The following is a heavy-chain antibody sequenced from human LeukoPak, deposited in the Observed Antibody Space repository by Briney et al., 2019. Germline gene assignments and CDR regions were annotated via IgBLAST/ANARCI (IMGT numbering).Heavy chain of an antibody. CDR1: GGSFSGYY. Sequence: PSETLSLTCAVYGGSFSGYYWSWIRQPPGKGLEWIGEISHSGSTNYNPSLKSRVTISVDTSKNQFSLKLSSVTAADTAVYYCARVGVVVVAATPGYYFDYWGQGTLVTVSS. D-gene: IGHD2-15*01. CDR3: ARVGVVVVAATPGYYFDY. V-gene: IGHV4-34*01. J-gene: IGHJ4*02. CDR2: ISHSGST.